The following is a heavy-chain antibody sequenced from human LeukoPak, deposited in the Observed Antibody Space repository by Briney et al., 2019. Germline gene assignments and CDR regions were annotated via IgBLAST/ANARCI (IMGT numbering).Heavy chain of an antibody. V-gene: IGHV3-21*01. CDR2: ISSSSSYI. CDR3: ARYGTSNWFDP. J-gene: IGHJ5*02. CDR1: GFTFSSYS. D-gene: IGHD3/OR15-3a*01. Sequence: GSLRLSCAASGFTFSSYSMNWVRQVPGKGLEWVSSISSSSSYIYYAGSVKGRFTISRDNAKNSLYLQMNSLRAEDTAVYYCARYGTSNWFDPWGQGTLVTVSS.